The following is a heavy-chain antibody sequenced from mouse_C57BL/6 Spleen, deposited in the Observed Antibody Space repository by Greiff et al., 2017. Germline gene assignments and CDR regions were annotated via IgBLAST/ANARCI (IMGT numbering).Heavy chain of an antibody. Sequence: EVKLVESGGGLVKPGGSLKLSCAASGFTFSSYTMSWVRQTPEKRLEWVATISGGGGNTYYTDSVKGRFTIIRDNAKTTLYLQRSSLRSEDTALYYCARHKTTVVADYFDYGGQGTTLTVSS. D-gene: IGHD1-1*01. CDR1: GFTFSSYT. J-gene: IGHJ2*01. V-gene: IGHV5-9*01. CDR3: ARHKTTVVADYFDY. CDR2: ISGGGGNT.